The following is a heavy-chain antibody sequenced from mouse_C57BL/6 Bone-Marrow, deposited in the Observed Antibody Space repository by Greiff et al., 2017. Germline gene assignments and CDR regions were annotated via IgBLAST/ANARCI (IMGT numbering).Heavy chain of an antibody. Sequence: DVMLVESGGGLVKPGGSLKLSCAASGFTFSDYGMHWVRQAPEKGLEWVAYISSGSSTIYYADTVKGRFTISRDNAKNTLFLQMTSLRSEDTAMYYCARGVYYGSSYFAYWGQGTLVTVSA. V-gene: IGHV5-17*01. D-gene: IGHD1-1*01. CDR2: ISSGSSTI. J-gene: IGHJ3*01. CDR3: ARGVYYGSSYFAY. CDR1: GFTFSDYG.